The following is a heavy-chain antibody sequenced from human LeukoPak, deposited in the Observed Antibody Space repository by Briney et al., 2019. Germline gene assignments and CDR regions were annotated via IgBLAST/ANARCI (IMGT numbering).Heavy chain of an antibody. CDR2: MNPNSGNT. D-gene: IGHD1-1*01. J-gene: IGHJ6*03. CDR3: ARRYPSRGRYYYYMDV. CDR1: GYTFTSYD. V-gene: IGHV1-8*01. Sequence: GASVKVSCKASGYTFTSYDINWVRQATGQGLEWMGWMNPNSGNTGYAQKFQGRVTMTRNTSISTAYMELSSLRSEDTAVYYCARRYPSRGRYYYYMDVWGKGTTVTISS.